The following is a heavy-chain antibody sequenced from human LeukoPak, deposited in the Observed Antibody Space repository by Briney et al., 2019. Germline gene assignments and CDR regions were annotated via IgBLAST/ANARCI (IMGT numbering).Heavy chain of an antibody. Sequence: AGGSLRLSCAASGFTFSSYAMSWVRQAPGKGLEWVSAISGSGGSTYYADSVKGRFTISRDNSKNTLYLQMNSLRAEDTAVYYCAKDPYYDILTGYPVGYFQHWGQGTLVTVSS. D-gene: IGHD3-9*01. V-gene: IGHV3-23*01. CDR1: GFTFSSYA. J-gene: IGHJ1*01. CDR2: ISGSGGST. CDR3: AKDPYYDILTGYPVGYFQH.